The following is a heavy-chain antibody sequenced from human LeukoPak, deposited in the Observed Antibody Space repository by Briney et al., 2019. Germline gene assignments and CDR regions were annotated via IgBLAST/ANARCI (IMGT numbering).Heavy chain of an antibody. D-gene: IGHD3-3*01. CDR2: ISAYNGNT. J-gene: IGHJ4*02. CDR1: GYTFTSYG. Sequence: ASVKVSCKASGYTFTSYGISWVRQAPGQGLEWMGWISAYNGNTNYAQKLQGRVTMTTDTSTSTAYMELRSLRSDDTAVYYCARVEDYDFWSGYYDGYWGQGTLVTVSS. V-gene: IGHV1-18*01. CDR3: ARVEDYDFWSGYYDGY.